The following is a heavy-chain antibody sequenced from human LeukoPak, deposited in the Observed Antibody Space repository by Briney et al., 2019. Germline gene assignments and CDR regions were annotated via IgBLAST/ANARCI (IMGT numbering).Heavy chain of an antibody. D-gene: IGHD3-9*01. V-gene: IGHV3-48*03. Sequence: PGGSLRLSCAASGFTFSSYEMNWVRQAPGKGLEWVSYISRSGCTIYYADCVKGRFTISRDNAKNTLYLQMHSLRSEDTAVYYCAREMRYSILTGTGPISWGQGTLVTVSS. CDR1: GFTFSSYE. J-gene: IGHJ5*02. CDR2: ISRSGCTI. CDR3: AREMRYSILTGTGPIS.